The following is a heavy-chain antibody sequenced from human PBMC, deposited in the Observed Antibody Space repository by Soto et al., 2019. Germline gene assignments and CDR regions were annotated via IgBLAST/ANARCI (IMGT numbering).Heavy chain of an antibody. CDR1: GFTFSNYD. CDR2: ISFDGSNK. CDR3: ATAILTSRYYRMHT. Sequence: GGSLRLSCAASGFTFSNYDMHWVRQAPGKGLEWVAVISFDGSNKYYADSVKGRFTVSRDYAKKKMYLEMNSLRTEDTAVYFCATAILTSRYYRMHTWRQGPTVTVSS. D-gene: IGHD3-16*02. V-gene: IGHV3-30*03. J-gene: IGHJ6*02.